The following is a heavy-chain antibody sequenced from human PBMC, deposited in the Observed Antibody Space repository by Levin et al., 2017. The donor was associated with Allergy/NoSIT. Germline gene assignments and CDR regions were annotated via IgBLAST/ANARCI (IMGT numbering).Heavy chain of an antibody. CDR3: ERARYSTLFDF. Sequence: SETLSLTCTVAGGSISSYYWSWIRQPPGKGLEWIGYIYYDGPTNYNPSLKSRVTISVDTSKNQFSLRHNSVTAADTAVYYCERARYSTLFDFWGQGTLVSVYS. D-gene: IGHD5-18*01. CDR1: GGSISSYY. J-gene: IGHJ4*02. V-gene: IGHV4-59*01. CDR2: IYYDGPT.